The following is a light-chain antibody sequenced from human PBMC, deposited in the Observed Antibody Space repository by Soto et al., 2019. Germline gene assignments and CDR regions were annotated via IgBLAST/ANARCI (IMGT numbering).Light chain of an antibody. V-gene: IGLV2-23*01. CDR3: CSYAGSSTFYV. Sequence: QSALTQPASVSGSPGQSITISCTGTSREVGSYNLVSWYQQHPGKAPKLMIYEGSKRPSGVSNRFSGSKSGNTASLTISGLQAEDEADYYCCSYAGSSTFYVFGTGTKLTVL. CDR2: EGS. CDR1: SREVGSYNL. J-gene: IGLJ1*01.